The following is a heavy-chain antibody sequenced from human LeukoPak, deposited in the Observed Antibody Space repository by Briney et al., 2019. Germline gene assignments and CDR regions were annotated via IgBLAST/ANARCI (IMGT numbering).Heavy chain of an antibody. Sequence: SGGSLRLSCAASGFTFSSYEMNWVRQAPGKGLEWVSYISSSGSTIYYADSVKGRFTISRDNAKNSLYLQMNSLRADDTAVYCCAKRGVVIRVFLVGFHKEAYYFESWGQGALVTVSS. CDR3: AKRGVVIRVFLVGFHKEAYYFES. CDR1: GFTFSSYE. CDR2: ISSSGSTI. V-gene: IGHV3-48*03. D-gene: IGHD3/OR15-3a*01. J-gene: IGHJ4*02.